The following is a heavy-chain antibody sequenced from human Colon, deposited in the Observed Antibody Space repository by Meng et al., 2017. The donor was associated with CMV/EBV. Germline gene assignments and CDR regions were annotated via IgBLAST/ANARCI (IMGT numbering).Heavy chain of an antibody. CDR3: ARDSNLSGLAY. V-gene: IGHV4-4*07. J-gene: IGHJ4*02. CDR1: GASITSYY. Sequence: QGPLREWGPGLVKPSETLSLTCTVSGASITSYYWSWIRQPAGKGLEWIGRVYISGNTNYNPSLKSRVTMSIDTSKNQLSLNIRSVTAADTAVYYCARDSNLSGLAYWGQGTLVTVSS. CDR2: VYISGNT. D-gene: IGHD3-10*01.